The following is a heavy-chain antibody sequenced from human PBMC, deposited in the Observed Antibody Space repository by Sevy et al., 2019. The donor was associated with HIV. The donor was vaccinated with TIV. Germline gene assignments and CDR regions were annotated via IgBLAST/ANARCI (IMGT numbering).Heavy chain of an antibody. V-gene: IGHV3-23*01. D-gene: IGHD3-22*01. Sequence: GGSLSLSCPASGFTFSSYATSWVRQAPGKGLEWVSAISIIGTSTYYADSVKGRFTISRDNSKNTRFLQMNSLRAEDTAVYCCAFYDSSVLNYFNYWGQETLVTVSS. J-gene: IGHJ4*02. CDR3: AFYDSSVLNYFNY. CDR1: GFTFSSYA. CDR2: ISIIGTST.